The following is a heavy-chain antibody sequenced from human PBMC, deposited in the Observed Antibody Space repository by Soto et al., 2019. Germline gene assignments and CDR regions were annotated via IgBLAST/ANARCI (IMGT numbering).Heavy chain of an antibody. V-gene: IGHV4-59*08. CDR1: GGSISSDY. CDR3: ARVESPTHYYYMDV. CDR2: IYYSGST. Sequence: SETLSLTCTVSGGSISSDYWSWIRQPPGKGLEWIGYIYYSGSTNYNPSLKSRVTISVDTSKNQFSLKLSSVTAADTAVYYCARVESPTHYYYMDVWGKGTTVT. J-gene: IGHJ6*03.